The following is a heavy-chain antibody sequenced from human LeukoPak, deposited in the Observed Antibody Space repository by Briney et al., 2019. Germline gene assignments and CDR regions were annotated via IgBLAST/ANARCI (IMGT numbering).Heavy chain of an antibody. CDR3: ARGYDYVWGRD. J-gene: IGHJ4*02. D-gene: IGHD3-16*01. CDR2: IYSSGST. Sequence: SETLSLTCSVSGASISSGSNYWGWIRQPPGKTLEWIGSIYSSGSTYYNSSLQSRVIIIIDTPKNQFSLKLSSVTAADTAVYYCARGYDYVWGRDWGQGTLVTVSS. CDR1: GASISSGSNY. V-gene: IGHV4-39*07.